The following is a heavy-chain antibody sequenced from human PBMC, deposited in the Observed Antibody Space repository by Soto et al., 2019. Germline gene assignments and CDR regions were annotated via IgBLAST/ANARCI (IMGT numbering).Heavy chain of an antibody. V-gene: IGHV3-33*01. Sequence: GGSLRLSCAASGFTFSSYGMHWVRQAPGKGLEWVAVIWYDGSNKYYADSVKGRFTISRDNSKNTLYLQMNSPRAEDTAVYYCARDYDFWSGYSDAFDIWGQGTMVTVSS. CDR1: GFTFSSYG. CDR2: IWYDGSNK. J-gene: IGHJ3*02. CDR3: ARDYDFWSGYSDAFDI. D-gene: IGHD3-3*01.